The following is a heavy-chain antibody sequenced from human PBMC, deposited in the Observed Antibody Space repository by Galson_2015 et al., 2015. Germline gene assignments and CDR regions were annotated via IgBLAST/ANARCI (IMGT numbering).Heavy chain of an antibody. CDR2: IWYDGSNK. D-gene: IGHD3-10*01. J-gene: IGHJ6*02. Sequence: SLRLSCAASGFTFNSYGIHWVRQAPGKGLEWVALIWYDGSNKYYAASVRGRFTISRDNSKNTLYPQMNSLRDEDTAVYYCARDDGEPVRGYYYGMDVWGQGTTVTVSS. CDR1: GFTFNSYG. V-gene: IGHV3-33*01. CDR3: ARDDGEPVRGYYYGMDV.